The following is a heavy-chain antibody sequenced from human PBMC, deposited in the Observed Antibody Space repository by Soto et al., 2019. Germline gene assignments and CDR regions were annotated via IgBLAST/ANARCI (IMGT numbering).Heavy chain of an antibody. CDR1: GYTFTSYA. CDR3: ARVSPAVVVYDY. CDR2: INAGNGNT. Sequence: ASVKVSCKTSGYTFTSYAMHWVRQAPGQRLEWMGWINAGNGNTKYSQKFQGRVTITRDTSASTAYMELSSLRSEDTAVYYCARVSPAVVVYDYWGQGTLVTVSS. D-gene: IGHD3-22*01. V-gene: IGHV1-3*01. J-gene: IGHJ4*02.